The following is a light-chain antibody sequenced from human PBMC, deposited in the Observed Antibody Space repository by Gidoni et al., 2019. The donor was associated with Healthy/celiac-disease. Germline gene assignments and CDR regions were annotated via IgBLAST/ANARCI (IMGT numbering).Light chain of an antibody. CDR1: QSISSW. J-gene: IGKJ1*01. Sequence: DIQMTQSPSTLSASVGDRVTITGRASQSISSWLAWYQQKPGKAPKLLIYKASSLESGVPSRFSGSGSGTEFTLTISSLQPDDFATYYCQQYNSPGTFGQGTKVEIK. CDR2: KAS. V-gene: IGKV1-5*03. CDR3: QQYNSPGT.